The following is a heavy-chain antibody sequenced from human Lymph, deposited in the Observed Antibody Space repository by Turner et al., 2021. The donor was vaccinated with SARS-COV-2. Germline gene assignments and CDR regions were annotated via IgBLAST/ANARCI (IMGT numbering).Heavy chain of an antibody. J-gene: IGHJ6*03. CDR1: GGSISDYQ. V-gene: IGHV4-4*07. Sequence: QVQLQESGPGLVKPSETLSLTCTVSGGSISDYQWSWIRQPAGKGLEWIGRIYTSGRTKYNPSLKSRVTMSVDTSMNQFSLKLNSVTAADTAVYYCARDHFGDYVFSYFYYMDVWGKGTTVTVSS. D-gene: IGHD4-17*01. CDR2: IYTSGRT. CDR3: ARDHFGDYVFSYFYYMDV.